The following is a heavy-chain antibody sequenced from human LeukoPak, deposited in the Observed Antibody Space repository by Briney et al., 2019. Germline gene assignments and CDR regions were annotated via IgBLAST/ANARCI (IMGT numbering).Heavy chain of an antibody. V-gene: IGHV4-39*01. D-gene: IGHD4-11*01. CDR2: IYYSGST. CDR1: GGSISSSSYY. J-gene: IGHJ3*02. Sequence: SETLSLTCTVSGGSISSSSYYWGWIRQPPGKGLEWIGSIYYSGSTYYNPSLKSRVTISVDTSKNQFSLKLSSVTAADTAVYYCARHEAHSNYLDAFDIWGPGTMVTVSS. CDR3: ARHEAHSNYLDAFDI.